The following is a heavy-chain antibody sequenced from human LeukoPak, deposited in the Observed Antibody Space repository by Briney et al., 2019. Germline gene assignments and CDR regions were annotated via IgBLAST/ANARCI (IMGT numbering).Heavy chain of an antibody. Sequence: PGGSLRLSCAASGFTFSSYSMNWVRQAPGKGLEWVSSISSSSSYIYYADSVKGRFTTSRDNAKNSLYLQMNSLRAEDTAVYYCARDQRTNDLYYGFWSGYSGYYMDVWGKGTTVTVSS. V-gene: IGHV3-21*01. CDR2: ISSSSSYI. J-gene: IGHJ6*03. CDR1: GFTFSSYS. D-gene: IGHD3-3*01. CDR3: ARDQRTNDLYYGFWSGYSGYYMDV.